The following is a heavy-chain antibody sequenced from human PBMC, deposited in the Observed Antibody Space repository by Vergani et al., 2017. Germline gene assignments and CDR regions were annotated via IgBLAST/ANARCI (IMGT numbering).Heavy chain of an antibody. J-gene: IGHJ3*02. CDR3: ASAGRVIRPNQAGAFDI. CDR1: GGPISSSNW. Sequence: VQLQESGQGLVKPSGTLSLTGAVSGGPISSSNWWSWVRQPPGKGLEWIGEINQRGSTNYNPSLKRRVTISVDKSKNQFSLKLSSVTAADTAVYYCASAGRVIRPNQAGAFDIWGQGTMVTVSS. CDR2: INQRGST. V-gene: IGHV4-4*02. D-gene: IGHD2-21*01.